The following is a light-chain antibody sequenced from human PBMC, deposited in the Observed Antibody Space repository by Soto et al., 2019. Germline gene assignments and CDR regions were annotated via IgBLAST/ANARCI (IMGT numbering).Light chain of an antibody. J-gene: IGKJ1*01. CDR3: HHYKSYPGT. CDR1: QSISSS. CDR2: KAS. V-gene: IGKV1-5*03. Sequence: DIQMTQSPFTLSASVGDRVTITCRASQSISSSLAWYQQKPGKAPKLLIYKASSVESGVPSRFSGSGSGTQFTLTISSLQPDDSATYYCHHYKSYPGTFGQGTKVEIK.